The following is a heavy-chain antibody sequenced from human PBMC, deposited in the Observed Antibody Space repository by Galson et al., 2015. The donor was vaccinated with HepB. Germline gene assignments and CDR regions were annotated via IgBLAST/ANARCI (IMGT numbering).Heavy chain of an antibody. CDR3: ARGTAIESAMEL. Sequence: SLRLSCAASGFTVSRTHMSWVRQAPGKGLEWVSCIYGGGSAFYADSVKGRLTISRDNSKNTLYLQINSLRAEDTAVYYCARGTAIESAMELWGQGTPVTVSS. CDR2: IYGGGSA. V-gene: IGHV3-53*01. D-gene: IGHD1-7*01. J-gene: IGHJ4*02. CDR1: GFTVSRTH.